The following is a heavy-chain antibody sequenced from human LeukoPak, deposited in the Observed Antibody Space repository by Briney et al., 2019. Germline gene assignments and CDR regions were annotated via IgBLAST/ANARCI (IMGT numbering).Heavy chain of an antibody. CDR2: IYTSGTF. J-gene: IGHJ4*02. CDR1: GGSISSSY. CDR3: ARRRFRYVSVFDY. D-gene: IGHD3-10*02. Sequence: SETLSLTCSVSGGSISSSYWSWIRQPAGKGLEWIGRIYTSGTFNYNPSLKSRVTISVDTSKNQFSLKLSSVTAADTAVYYCARRRFRYVSVFDYWGQGTLVTVSS. V-gene: IGHV4-4*07.